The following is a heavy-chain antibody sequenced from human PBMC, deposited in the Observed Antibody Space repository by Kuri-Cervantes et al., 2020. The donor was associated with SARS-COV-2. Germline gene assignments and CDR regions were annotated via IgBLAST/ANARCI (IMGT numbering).Heavy chain of an antibody. CDR1: GFTFSSYS. V-gene: IGHV3-21*01. CDR3: ARDWPETDSDAFDI. J-gene: IGHJ3*02. D-gene: IGHD1-1*01. Sequence: GESLKISCAASGFTFSSYSMNWVRQAPGKGLEWVSSISSSSSYIYYADSVKGRFTISRDNAKNSLYLQMNSLRAEDTAVYYCARDWPETDSDAFDIWGQGTMVTVSS. CDR2: ISSSSSYI.